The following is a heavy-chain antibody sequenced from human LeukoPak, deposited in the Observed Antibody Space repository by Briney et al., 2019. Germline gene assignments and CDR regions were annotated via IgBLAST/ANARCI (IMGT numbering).Heavy chain of an antibody. CDR3: ASGGYYDSSGYPEY. Sequence: ASVKVSCKASGYTFTGYYMHWVRQAPGQGLEWMGWINPNGGGTNYAQKFQGWVTMTRDTSISTAYMELSRLRSDDTAVYYCASGGYYDSSGYPEYWGQGTLVTVSS. V-gene: IGHV1-2*04. J-gene: IGHJ4*02. CDR1: GYTFTGYY. D-gene: IGHD3-22*01. CDR2: INPNGGGT.